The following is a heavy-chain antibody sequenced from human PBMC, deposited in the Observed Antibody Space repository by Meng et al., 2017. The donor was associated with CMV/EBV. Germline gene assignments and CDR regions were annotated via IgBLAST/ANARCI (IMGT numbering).Heavy chain of an antibody. CDR3: ATYIGNYINWYFDL. J-gene: IGHJ2*01. CDR1: GYTFTGYY. D-gene: IGHD1-7*01. Sequence: VELVHSGAEVKKPGASVKVSCKASGYTFTGYYMHWVRQAPGQGLEWMGWINPNSGGTNYAQKFQGRVTMTRDTSISTAYMELSRLRSDDTAVYYCATYIGNYINWYFDLWGRGTLVTVSS. V-gene: IGHV1-2*02. CDR2: INPNSGGT.